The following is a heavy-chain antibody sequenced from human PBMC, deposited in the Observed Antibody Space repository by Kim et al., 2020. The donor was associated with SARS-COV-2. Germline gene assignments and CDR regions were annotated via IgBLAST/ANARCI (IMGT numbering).Heavy chain of an antibody. CDR1: GYDFTSYV. CDR2: IHPGIPLT. CDR3: PKDELPHNEF. J-gene: IGHJ4*02. Sequence: ASVKVSCKASGYDFTSYVLHWMRQAPGQRLEWMAWIHPGIPLTKFSQKFQDRVTLTSDTSTSTAYMQLSDLTSEDTAVYYCPKDELPHNEFWGQGTLVTV. V-gene: IGHV1-3*01. D-gene: IGHD1-26*01.